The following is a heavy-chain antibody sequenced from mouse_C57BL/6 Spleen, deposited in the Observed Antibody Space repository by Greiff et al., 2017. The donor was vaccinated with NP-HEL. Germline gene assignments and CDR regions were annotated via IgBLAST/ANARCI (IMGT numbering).Heavy chain of an antibody. CDR3: AKGRIYYGYDGWYFDV. CDR1: GFTFSDYG. J-gene: IGHJ1*03. D-gene: IGHD2-2*01. Sequence: EVKLVESGGGLVKPGGSLKLSCAASGFTFSDYGMHWVRQAPEKGLAWVAYISSGSSTIYYADTVKGRFTISRDNAKNTLFLQMTSLRSEATAMYYWAKGRIYYGYDGWYFDVWGTGTTVTVSS. CDR2: ISSGSSTI. V-gene: IGHV5-17*01.